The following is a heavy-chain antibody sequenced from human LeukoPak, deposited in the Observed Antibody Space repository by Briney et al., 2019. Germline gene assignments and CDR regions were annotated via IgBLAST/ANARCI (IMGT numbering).Heavy chain of an antibody. CDR1: GFTFSSYT. J-gene: IGHJ5*02. V-gene: IGHV3-64D*06. CDR2: IGISESSA. CDR3: VKDLHVDIVS. Sequence: PGGSLRLPCSGSGFTFSSYTMYWVRQAPGKGLEYVSAIGISESSAWYADSVKGRFTISRGKSENTLFLQMSSLRAEDTAVYYCVKDLHVDIVSWGQGTLVTVSS. D-gene: IGHD5/OR15-5a*01.